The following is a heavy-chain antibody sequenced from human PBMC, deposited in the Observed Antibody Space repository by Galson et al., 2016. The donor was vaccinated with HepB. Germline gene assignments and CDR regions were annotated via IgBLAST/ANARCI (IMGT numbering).Heavy chain of an antibody. CDR2: IKGDGSEE. J-gene: IGHJ4*02. D-gene: IGHD2-21*02. Sequence: SLRLSCAASGXXFRXXXMSXXRQAPGKGLEWVADIKGDGSEEEYVDSVKGRFTISRDNAKNLLFLQMNSLRAEDTAVYYCTRDPACGGGGDCFTLDYWGQGTLVTVSS. CDR1: GXXFRXXX. CDR3: TRDPACGGGGDCFTLDY. V-gene: IGHV3-7*01.